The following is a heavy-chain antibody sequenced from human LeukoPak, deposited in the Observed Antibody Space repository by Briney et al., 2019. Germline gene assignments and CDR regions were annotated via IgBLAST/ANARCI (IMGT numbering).Heavy chain of an antibody. Sequence: PGGSLRLSCAASGFTFSSYAMSRVRQAPGKGLEWVSAISGSGGSTYYADSVKGRFTISRDNSKNTLYLQMNSLRAEDTAVYYCAKVSYCSSTSCRWGQGTLVTVSS. J-gene: IGHJ4*02. CDR2: ISGSGGST. D-gene: IGHD2-2*01. CDR3: AKVSYCSSTSCR. V-gene: IGHV3-23*01. CDR1: GFTFSSYA.